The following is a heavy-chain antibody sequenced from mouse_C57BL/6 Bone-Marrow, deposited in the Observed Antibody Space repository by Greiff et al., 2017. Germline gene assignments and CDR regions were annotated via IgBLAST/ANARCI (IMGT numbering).Heavy chain of an antibody. Sequence: VQLQQPGAELVKPGASVKVSCKASGYTFTSYWMHWVKQRPGQGLEWIGRIHPSDSDTNYNQKFKGKATLTVDKSSSTAYMQLSSQTSEDSAVYYCAIGEIYYYGSSYDYWGQGTTLTVSA. CDR3: AIGEIYYYGSSYDY. V-gene: IGHV1-74*01. CDR1: GYTFTSYW. D-gene: IGHD1-1*01. J-gene: IGHJ2*01. CDR2: IHPSDSDT.